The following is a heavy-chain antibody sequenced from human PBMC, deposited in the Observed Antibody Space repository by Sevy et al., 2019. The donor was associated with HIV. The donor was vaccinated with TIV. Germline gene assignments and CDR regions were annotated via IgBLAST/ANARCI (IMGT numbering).Heavy chain of an antibody. CDR1: GFTFSSHW. Sequence: GGSLRLSCAVSGFTFSSHWMHWVRQAPGKGLVWVSRINSDESSTNYADSVRGRFTISRDNAKNTLYLQMNSLRADDTAVYYCARGILTAPRSPFDFWGQGALVTVSS. J-gene: IGHJ4*02. D-gene: IGHD5-18*01. CDR2: INSDESST. CDR3: ARGILTAPRSPFDF. V-gene: IGHV3-74*01.